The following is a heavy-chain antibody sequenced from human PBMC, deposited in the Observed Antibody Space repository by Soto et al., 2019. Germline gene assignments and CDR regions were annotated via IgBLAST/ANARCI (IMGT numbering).Heavy chain of an antibody. J-gene: IGHJ5*02. Sequence: QVQLQESGPGLVKPSGTLSLTCAVSGGSISSGWWTWGRQPPGKGLEWIGEILYSGTTNYNSSLNSRVTISIDNSKKQFSLILSSVTAADTAVYYCSSRITDAPTWGQGTLVTVSS. CDR1: GGSISSGW. D-gene: IGHD2-2*01. CDR3: SSRITDAPT. V-gene: IGHV4-4*02. CDR2: ILYSGTT.